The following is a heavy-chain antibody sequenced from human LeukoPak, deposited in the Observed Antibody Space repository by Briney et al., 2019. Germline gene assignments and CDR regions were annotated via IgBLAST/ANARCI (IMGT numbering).Heavy chain of an antibody. CDR1: AFTFSSYW. Sequence: GGPLRLSCEASAFTFSSYWMSWVRQGAGKGLEWVANIKEDGSEINYVDSVKGRFTISRDNAKNSLFLQMNSLRVEDTAVYYCARDRGYSSFDYWGQGTLVTFSS. D-gene: IGHD4-23*01. J-gene: IGHJ4*02. CDR3: ARDRGYSSFDY. CDR2: IKEDGSEI. V-gene: IGHV3-7*01.